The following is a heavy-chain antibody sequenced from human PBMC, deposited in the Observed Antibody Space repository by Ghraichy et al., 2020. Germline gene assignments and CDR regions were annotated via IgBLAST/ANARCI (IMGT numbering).Heavy chain of an antibody. J-gene: IGHJ6*02. Sequence: SGPTLVKPTQTLTLTCTFSGFSLSTNGMCVSWIRQPPGKALEWLERIDWDDDKYHSTSLKTRLTISKDTSKSQVVLTMTNMDPVDTATYYCVREGRLTYYGMDVWGRGTTVTVSS. CDR3: VREGRLTYYGMDV. CDR2: IDWDDDK. CDR1: GFSLSTNGMC. D-gene: IGHD1-20*01. V-gene: IGHV2-70*11.